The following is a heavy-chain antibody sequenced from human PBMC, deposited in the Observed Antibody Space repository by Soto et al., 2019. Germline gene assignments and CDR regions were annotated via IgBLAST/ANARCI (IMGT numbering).Heavy chain of an antibody. J-gene: IGHJ4*02. V-gene: IGHV1-46*01. D-gene: IGHD3-16*02. Sequence: QVQLVQSGAEVKKPGASVKVSCKASGYTFTSYYMHWVRQAPGQGLEWMGIINPSGGSTSYAQKFQGRVTMTRDTSTSTVYMELSSLRSEDTAVYYCAVGVGYMITFGGVIVPPDYWGQGTLVTVSS. CDR2: INPSGGST. CDR3: AVGVGYMITFGGVIVPPDY. CDR1: GYTFTSYY.